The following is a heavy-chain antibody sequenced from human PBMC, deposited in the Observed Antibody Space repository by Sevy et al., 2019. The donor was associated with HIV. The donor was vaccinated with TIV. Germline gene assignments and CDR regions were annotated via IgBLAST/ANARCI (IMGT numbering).Heavy chain of an antibody. Sequence: GGSLRLSCAASEFTFSKYWMGWVRPAPGKGPEWVANIKGDGSDKYYLDSVKGRFTISRDNAKSSLYLRMNSLRDEDTATYYCVRGGGACDYWGQGTLVTVSS. J-gene: IGHJ4*02. D-gene: IGHD2-21*02. V-gene: IGHV3-7*01. CDR1: EFTFSKYW. CDR2: IKGDGSDK. CDR3: VRGGGACDY.